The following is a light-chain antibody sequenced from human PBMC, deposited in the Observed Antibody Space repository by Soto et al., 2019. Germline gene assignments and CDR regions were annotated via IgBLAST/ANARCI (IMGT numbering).Light chain of an antibody. CDR1: QSVSNSS. CDR3: QQYGTSLYT. CDR2: GAS. Sequence: EIVLTQSPGTLSLSPGERATLPCRANQSVSNSSLAWYQQKPGQAPRLLMYGASNRATGIPDRFSGSGSGTDFTLTISRLEPEDFAVYDCQQYGTSLYTFGQGTKREIK. J-gene: IGKJ2*01. V-gene: IGKV3-20*01.